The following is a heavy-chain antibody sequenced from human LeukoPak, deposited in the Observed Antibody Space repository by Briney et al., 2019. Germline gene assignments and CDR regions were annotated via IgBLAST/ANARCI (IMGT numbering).Heavy chain of an antibody. Sequence: PGGSLRLSCAASGFTFSSYAMSWVRQAPGKGLEWVSAISGSGGSTYYADSVKGRFTISRDNSKNTLYLQMNSLRAEDTAVYYCANYQLLLYSPFDYWGQGTLVTVSS. V-gene: IGHV3-23*01. CDR1: GFTFSSYA. J-gene: IGHJ4*02. CDR3: ANYQLLLYSPFDY. D-gene: IGHD2-2*01. CDR2: ISGSGGST.